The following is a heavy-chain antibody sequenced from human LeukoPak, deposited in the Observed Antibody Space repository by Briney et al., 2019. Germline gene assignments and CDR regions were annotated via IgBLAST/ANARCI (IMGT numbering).Heavy chain of an antibody. Sequence: PGGSLRLSCAASGFTSSDYYMSWIRQAPGKGLEWVSYISSSGSTIYYADSVKGRFTISRDNAKNSLYLQMHSLRAEDTAVYYCARGIASTSYDAFDIWGQGTMVTVSS. V-gene: IGHV3-11*04. J-gene: IGHJ3*02. CDR3: ARGIASTSYDAFDI. CDR1: GFTSSDYY. CDR2: ISSSGSTI. D-gene: IGHD2-2*01.